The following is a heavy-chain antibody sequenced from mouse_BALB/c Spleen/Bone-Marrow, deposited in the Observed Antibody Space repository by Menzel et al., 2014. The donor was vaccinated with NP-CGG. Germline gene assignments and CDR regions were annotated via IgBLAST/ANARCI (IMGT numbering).Heavy chain of an antibody. CDR3: TRGGNWEDFDY. CDR1: GFTFSSFG. Sequence: EVKLVDSGGGLVQPGGSRKLSCAASGFTFSSFGMHWVRQAPEKGLEWVAYIGSGSSPIFYADTVKGRFTISRDNPKNTLFLQMTSLRSEDTAMYYCTRGGNWEDFDYWGQGTTLTVSS. V-gene: IGHV5-17*02. D-gene: IGHD4-1*01. CDR2: IGSGSSPI. J-gene: IGHJ2*01.